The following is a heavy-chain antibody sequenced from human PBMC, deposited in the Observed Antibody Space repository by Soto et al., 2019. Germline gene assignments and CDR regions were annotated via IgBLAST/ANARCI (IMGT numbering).Heavy chain of an antibody. CDR1: GFTFSSYA. CDR2: ISGSGGST. CDR3: AKVSHAQYYYDSSGYYPNYFDY. J-gene: IGHJ4*02. Sequence: GGSLRLSCAASGFTFSSYAMSWVRQAPGKGLEWVSAISGSGGSTYYADSVKGRFTISRDNSKNTLYLQMNSLRAEDTAVYYCAKVSHAQYYYDSSGYYPNYFDYWGQGTLVTVSS. V-gene: IGHV3-23*01. D-gene: IGHD3-22*01.